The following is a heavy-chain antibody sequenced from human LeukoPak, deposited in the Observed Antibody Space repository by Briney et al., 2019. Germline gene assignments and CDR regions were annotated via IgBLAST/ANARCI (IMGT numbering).Heavy chain of an antibody. D-gene: IGHD6-13*01. J-gene: IGHJ6*02. Sequence: GGSLRLSCAASGFTFSSYAMSWVRQAPGKGLEWVSAISGSGGSTYYADSVKGRFTISRDNSKNTLYLQMNSLRAEDTAVYYCAKSGSWYGYYYGMDAWGQGTTVTVSS. CDR3: AKSGSWYGYYYGMDA. V-gene: IGHV3-23*01. CDR1: GFTFSSYA. CDR2: ISGSGGST.